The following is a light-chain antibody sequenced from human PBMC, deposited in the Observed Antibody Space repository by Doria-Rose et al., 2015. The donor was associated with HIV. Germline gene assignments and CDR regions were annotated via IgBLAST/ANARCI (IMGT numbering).Light chain of an antibody. CDR1: SSNIGSNA. CDR2: NND. Sequence: VLTQPPSASGTPGQRVTIFCSGSSSNIGSNAVNWYQQLPGKAPKLLIYNNDQRPSGVPDRFSGSKSGTSASLAISGLQSEDEADYYCAAWDDGLNGFVFAIG. J-gene: IGLJ1*01. V-gene: IGLV1-44*01. CDR3: AAWDDGLNGFV.